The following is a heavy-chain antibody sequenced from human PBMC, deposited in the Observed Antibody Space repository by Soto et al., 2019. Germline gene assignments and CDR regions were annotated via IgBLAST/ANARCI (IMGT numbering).Heavy chain of an antibody. V-gene: IGHV1-69*13. D-gene: IGHD2-15*01. CDR2: IIPIFGTA. CDR1: GGTFSSYA. CDR3: ARDQGYCSGGSCYSYYYYGMDV. Sequence: SVKVSCKASGGTFSSYAISWVRQAPGQGLEWMGGIIPIFGTANYAQKFQGRVTITADESTSTAYMELSSLRSEDTAVYYCARDQGYCSGGSCYSYYYYGMDVWGQGTTVTVSS. J-gene: IGHJ6*02.